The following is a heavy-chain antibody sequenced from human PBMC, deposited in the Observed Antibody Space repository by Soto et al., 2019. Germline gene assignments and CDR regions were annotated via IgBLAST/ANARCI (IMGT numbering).Heavy chain of an antibody. D-gene: IGHD5-18*01. CDR2: IYYSGST. V-gene: IGHV4-59*08. Sequence: SETLSLTCTVSCGSISSYYWSWIRQPPGKGLEWIGYIYYSGSTNYNPSLKSRVTISVDTSKNQFSLKLSSVTAADTAVYYCASNDFRGYSYGAFDYWGQGTLVTVSS. CDR1: CGSISSYY. CDR3: ASNDFRGYSYGAFDY. J-gene: IGHJ4*02.